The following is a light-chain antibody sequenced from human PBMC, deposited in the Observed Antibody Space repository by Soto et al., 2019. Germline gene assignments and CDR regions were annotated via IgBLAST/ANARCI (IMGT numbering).Light chain of an antibody. V-gene: IGKV3-20*01. CDR3: QQYGDSPWT. J-gene: IGKJ1*01. CDR1: QSVSSNY. Sequence: EIVLTQSPGTLSLSPGDRATLSCRASQSVSSNYLAWYQQRPGQAPRLLIYGASSGATGIPDRFSGGGSGTDFTLTISRLEPEDFAVYYCQQYGDSPWTFGQGTKVDIK. CDR2: GAS.